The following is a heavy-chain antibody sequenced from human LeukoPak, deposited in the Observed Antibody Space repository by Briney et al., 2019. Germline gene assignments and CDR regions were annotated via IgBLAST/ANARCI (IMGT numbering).Heavy chain of an antibody. V-gene: IGHV3-23*01. D-gene: IGHD2-2*01. Sequence: PGGSLRLSCAASGFTFSSYAMSWVRQAPGKGLEWVSAISGSGGSTYYADSVKGRFTISRDNSKNTLYLQMNSLRAEDTAVYYCAKGGYCSSTSCYRPLFDYWGQGTLVTVSS. CDR3: AKGGYCSSTSCYRPLFDY. CDR2: ISGSGGST. J-gene: IGHJ4*02. CDR1: GFTFSSYA.